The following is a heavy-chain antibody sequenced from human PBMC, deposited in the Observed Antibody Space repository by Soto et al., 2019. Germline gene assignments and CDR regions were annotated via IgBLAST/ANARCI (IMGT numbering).Heavy chain of an antibody. CDR2: INTNTGNP. Sequence: ASVKVSCKASGYTFTSYAMNWVRQAPGQGLEWMGWINTNTGNPTYAQGFTGRFVFSLDTSVSTAYLQICSLKAEDTAVYYCAREGVPTYYYYYGMDVWGQGTTVTVSS. CDR3: AREGVPTYYYYYGMDV. J-gene: IGHJ6*02. V-gene: IGHV7-4-1*01. CDR1: GYTFTSYA. D-gene: IGHD2-2*01.